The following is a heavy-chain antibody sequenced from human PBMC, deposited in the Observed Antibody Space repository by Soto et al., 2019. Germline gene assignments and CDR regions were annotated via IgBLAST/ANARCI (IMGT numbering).Heavy chain of an antibody. Sequence: SETQSLSCTVSCGYIGSYYWSWIRQPPGKGLEWIGYIYKSGSTHYKPSLRSRVTISVDTSKSQFSLKLRSVTAADTGVYYCASMWYHYGSGSYPLDYWGQGTLVTVS. V-gene: IGHV4-59*08. J-gene: IGHJ4*02. CDR1: CGYIGSYY. CDR2: IYKSGST. CDR3: ASMWYHYGSGSYPLDY. D-gene: IGHD3-10*01.